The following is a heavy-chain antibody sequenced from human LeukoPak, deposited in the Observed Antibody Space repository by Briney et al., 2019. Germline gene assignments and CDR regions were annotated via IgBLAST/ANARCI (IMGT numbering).Heavy chain of an antibody. CDR2: INQDGSEK. CDR1: GFTLSHHW. CDR3: GRGWPGYTSPLDY. D-gene: IGHD5-12*01. J-gene: IGHJ4*02. Sequence: GGSLRLSCAAYGFTLSHHWMNWVRQAPGEGLKWVATINQDGSEKHYVDSVKGRFIISRDNAKNSLFLQMNSLRAEDTAVYYCGRGWPGYTSPLDYWGQGILVAVSS. V-gene: IGHV3-7*01.